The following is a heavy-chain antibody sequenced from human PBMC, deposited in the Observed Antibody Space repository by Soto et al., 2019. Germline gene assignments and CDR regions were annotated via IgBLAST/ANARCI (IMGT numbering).Heavy chain of an antibody. CDR3: AKGGWYTSSSRSDC. V-gene: IGHV3-30*18. J-gene: IGHJ4*02. CDR1: GFTLSGVA. D-gene: IGHD6-6*01. CDR2: MSYDGRNQ. Sequence: QVQLVESGGGVVQPGTSLRLSCSASGFTLSGVAMHWVRQAPGKGLEWVAVMSYDGRNQYYADSVKGRFTVSRDSSQSMLYLQMNSLRTEDAAVYYCAKGGWYTSSSRSDCWGQGTLVTVSS.